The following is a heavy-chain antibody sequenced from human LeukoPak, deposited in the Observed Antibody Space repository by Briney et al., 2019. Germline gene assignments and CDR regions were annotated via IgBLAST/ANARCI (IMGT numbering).Heavy chain of an antibody. D-gene: IGHD3-10*01. CDR3: AKERITMVRGVISGYYFDY. Sequence: PGGSLRLSCAASGFTFSSYAMTWVRQAPGKGLEWVSSIDSSGNTYYADSVKGRFAISRDNSKNTLYLQMNSLRAEDTAVYYCAKERITMVRGVISGYYFDYWGQGTLVTASS. V-gene: IGHV3-23*01. CDR1: GFTFSSYA. J-gene: IGHJ4*02. CDR2: IDSSGNT.